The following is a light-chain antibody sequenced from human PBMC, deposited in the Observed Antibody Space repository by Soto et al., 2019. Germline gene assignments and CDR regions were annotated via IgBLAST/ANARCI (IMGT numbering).Light chain of an antibody. V-gene: IGKV1-27*01. Sequence: DIQMTQSPSSLSASVGDRVTITCRARQCISHYLAWYQQKPGKVPKLLIYAASTMQSEVPSRFSGSGSGTDLTLTISSLQPEDGATYYCQDYNSAPLTFGGGTKVEIK. CDR3: QDYNSAPLT. CDR1: QCISHY. J-gene: IGKJ4*01. CDR2: AAS.